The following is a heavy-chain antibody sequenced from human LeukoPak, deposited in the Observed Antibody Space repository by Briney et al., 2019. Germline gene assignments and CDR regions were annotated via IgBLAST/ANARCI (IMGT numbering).Heavy chain of an antibody. CDR2: INPNSGGT. Sequence: ASVKVPCKASGYTFTGYYMHWVRQAPGQGLEWMGWINPNSGGTNYAQKFQGRVTMTRDTSISTAYMELSRLRSDDTAVYYCARDLVVVVAATVQHNWFDPWGQGTLVTVSS. J-gene: IGHJ5*02. V-gene: IGHV1-2*02. D-gene: IGHD2-15*01. CDR1: GYTFTGYY. CDR3: ARDLVVVVAATVQHNWFDP.